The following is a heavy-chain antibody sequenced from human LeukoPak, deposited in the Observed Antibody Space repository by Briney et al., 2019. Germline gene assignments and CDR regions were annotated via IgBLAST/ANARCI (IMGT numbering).Heavy chain of an antibody. CDR2: IRYDGSNK. D-gene: IGHD3-10*01. J-gene: IGHJ4*02. V-gene: IGHV3-30*02. CDR1: GFTFSSYG. Sequence: GGSLRLSCAASGFTFSSYGMHWVRPAPGKGLEWVAFIRYDGSNKYYADSVKGRFTISRDNSKNTLYLQMNSLRAEDTAVYYCAKAMVRGVRTAPFDYWGQGTLVTVSS. CDR3: AKAMVRGVRTAPFDY.